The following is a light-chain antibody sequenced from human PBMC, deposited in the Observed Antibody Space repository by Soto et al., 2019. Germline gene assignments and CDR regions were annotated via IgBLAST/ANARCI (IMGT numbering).Light chain of an antibody. Sequence: EIVLTQSPGTLSSSPGERATLSCRASQSISSSYLAWYQQKPGQPPRLLIYGASGRATGIPDRFSGSGSGTDFTLTISRLEPEDFAVYYCQQYGSSPPLTFGGATKVEIK. CDR3: QQYGSSPPLT. CDR2: GAS. CDR1: QSISSSY. V-gene: IGKV3-20*01. J-gene: IGKJ4*01.